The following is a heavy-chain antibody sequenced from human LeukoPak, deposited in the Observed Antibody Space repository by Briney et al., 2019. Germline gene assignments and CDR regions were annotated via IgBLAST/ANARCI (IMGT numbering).Heavy chain of an antibody. V-gene: IGHV4-59*08. CDR3: ASEGLALAGNFYY. CDR1: GGSISSYY. CDR2: IYYSGST. J-gene: IGHJ4*02. Sequence: SETLSLTCTVSGGSISSYYWSWIRQPPGKGLEWIGYIYYSGSTNYNPSLKSRVSISMDTSNNQFSLRVTSVTAVDTGVYYCASEGLALAGNFYYWGQGALVTVSS. D-gene: IGHD6-19*01.